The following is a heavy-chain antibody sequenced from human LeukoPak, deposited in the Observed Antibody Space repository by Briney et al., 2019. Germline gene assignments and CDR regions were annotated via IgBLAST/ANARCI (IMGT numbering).Heavy chain of an antibody. V-gene: IGHV1-69*01. J-gene: IGHJ6*02. D-gene: IGHD6-13*01. Sequence: SVKVSCKASGGTFSSYAISWVRQAPGQGLEWMGGIIPIFDTTNYAQKFQGRVTITADESTSTAYMELSGLRSEDTAVYYCATPAAGSLRYYYYGMDVWGQGTTVTVSS. CDR2: IIPIFDTT. CDR1: GGTFSSYA. CDR3: ATPAAGSLRYYYYGMDV.